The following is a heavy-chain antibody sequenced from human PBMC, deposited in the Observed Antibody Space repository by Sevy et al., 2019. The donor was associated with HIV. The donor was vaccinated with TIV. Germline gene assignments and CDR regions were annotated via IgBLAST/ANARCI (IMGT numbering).Heavy chain of an antibody. Sequence: GGSLRLSCAASGFTFSNAWMSWVRQAPGKGLEWVGRIKSKTDGGTTDYAAPVKGRFTISRDDSKNTLYLQMNSLKTEDTAVYYCTTDWGDSGEDTAVTYYYGMDVWGQGTTVTVSS. J-gene: IGHJ6*02. V-gene: IGHV3-15*01. CDR3: TTDWGDSGEDTAVTYYYGMDV. CDR2: IKSKTDGGTT. CDR1: GFTFSNAW. D-gene: IGHD5-18*01.